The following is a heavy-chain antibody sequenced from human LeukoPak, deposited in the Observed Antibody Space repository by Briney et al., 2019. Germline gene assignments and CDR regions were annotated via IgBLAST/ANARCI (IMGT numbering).Heavy chain of an antibody. CDR2: ISNNGDST. CDR3: VKSGADYGDYFSFFDY. V-gene: IGHV3-64D*09. CDR1: AFTFSSYA. J-gene: IGHJ4*02. D-gene: IGHD4-17*01. Sequence: PGGSLRLSCSASAFTFSSYAMHWVRQAPGKGLEFVSGISNNGDSTYYADSVKGRFTISRDNSKNRLYLQMISLRAEDTAMYYCVKSGADYGDYFSFFDYWGQGTLVTVSS.